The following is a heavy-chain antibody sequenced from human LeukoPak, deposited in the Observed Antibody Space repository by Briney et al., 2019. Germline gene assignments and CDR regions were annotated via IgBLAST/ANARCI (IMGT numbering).Heavy chain of an antibody. V-gene: IGHV3-30*02. CDR3: ARDLNWGLDY. CDR2: IRYDGSNK. D-gene: IGHD7-27*01. J-gene: IGHJ4*02. CDR1: GFSFISYG. Sequence: GSLRLSCAASGFSFISYGMHWVRQAPGKGLEWVAFIRYDGSNKYYADSVKGRFTISRDNSKNTLYLQMNSLRAEDTAVYYCARDLNWGLDYWGQGTLVTVSS.